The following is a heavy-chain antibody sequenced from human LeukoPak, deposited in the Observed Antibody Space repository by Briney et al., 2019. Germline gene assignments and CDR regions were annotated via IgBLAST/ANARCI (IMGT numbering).Heavy chain of an antibody. D-gene: IGHD3-22*01. J-gene: IGHJ4*02. CDR2: IWYDGSNK. CDR1: GFTFSSYV. V-gene: IGHV3-33*01. CDR3: ARDRGGYYDSSGYYSPDY. Sequence: PGGSLRLSCAASGFTFSSYVMHWVRQAPGKGLEWVAVIWYDGSNKYYADSVKGRFTISRDNSKNTLYLQMNSLRAEDTAVYYCARDRGGYYDSSGYYSPDYWGQGTLVTVSS.